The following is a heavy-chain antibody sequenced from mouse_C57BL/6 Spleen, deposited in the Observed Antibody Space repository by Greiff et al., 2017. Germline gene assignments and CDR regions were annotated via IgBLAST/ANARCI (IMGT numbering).Heavy chain of an antibody. Sequence: QVQLQQPGTELVKPGASVKLSCKASGYTFTRYWMHWVKQRPGQGLEWIGNINPSNGGTNYNEKFKSKATLTVDKSSSTAYMQLSSLTSEDSAVYYCARSGWDGGYFDVWGTGTTVTVSS. D-gene: IGHD4-1*01. J-gene: IGHJ1*03. V-gene: IGHV1-53*01. CDR3: ARSGWDGGYFDV. CDR2: INPSNGGT. CDR1: GYTFTRYW.